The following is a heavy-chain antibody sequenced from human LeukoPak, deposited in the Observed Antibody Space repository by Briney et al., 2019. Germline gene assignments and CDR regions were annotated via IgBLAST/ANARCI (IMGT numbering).Heavy chain of an antibody. CDR2: ISGSGGST. V-gene: IGHV3-23*01. CDR3: AKRSSSWSSGEYFQH. CDR1: GFTFSSYA. J-gene: IGHJ1*01. D-gene: IGHD6-13*01. Sequence: GGSLRPSCAASGFTFSSYAMSWVRQAPGKGLEWVSAISGSGGSTYYADSVKGRFTISRDNSKNTLYLQMSSLRAEDTAVYYCAKRSSSWSSGEYFQHWGQGTLVTVSS.